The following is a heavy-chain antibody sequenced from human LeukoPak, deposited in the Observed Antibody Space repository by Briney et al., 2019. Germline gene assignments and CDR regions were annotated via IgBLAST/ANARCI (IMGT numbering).Heavy chain of an antibody. J-gene: IGHJ4*02. CDR1: GYIFTKYV. V-gene: IGHV1-3*01. CDR2: IKAGNGDT. Sequence: ASVKLSCTASGYIFTKYVVHWVRQAPGQRPEWMGWIKAGNGDTKYSQNFQDRLTITRDTSASTVYMELSSLTSEDTALYYCARDDCGDTCYPGGYWGQGTLVTVSS. D-gene: IGHD2-21*01. CDR3: ARDDCGDTCYPGGY.